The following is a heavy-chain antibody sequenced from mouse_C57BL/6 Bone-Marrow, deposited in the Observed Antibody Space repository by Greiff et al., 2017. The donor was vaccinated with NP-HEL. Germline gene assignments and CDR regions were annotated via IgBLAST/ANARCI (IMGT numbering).Heavy chain of an antibody. CDR1: GYTFTDYY. V-gene: IGHV1-26*01. D-gene: IGHD2-4*01. Sequence: EVQLQQSGPELVKPGASVKISCKASGYTFTDYYMNWVKQSHGKSLEWIGDINPNNGGTSYNQKFKGKATLTVDKSSSTAYMELRSLTSEDSAVYYCARRDDYDGTGYFDYWGQGTTLTVSS. CDR3: ARRDDYDGTGYFDY. J-gene: IGHJ2*01. CDR2: INPNNGGT.